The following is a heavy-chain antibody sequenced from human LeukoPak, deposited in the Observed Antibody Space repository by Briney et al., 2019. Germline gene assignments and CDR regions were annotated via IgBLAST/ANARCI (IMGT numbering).Heavy chain of an antibody. CDR3: TGAYYDFWSGTDAFDI. V-gene: IGHV3-7*01. D-gene: IGHD3-3*01. Sequence: GGSLRLSCAASGFTFSSYWMSWVRQAPGKGLEWVANIKQGGSEKYYVDSVKGRFTISRDNAKNSLYLQMNSLRAEDTAVYYCTGAYYDFWSGTDAFDIWGQGTMVTVSS. CDR1: GFTFSSYW. J-gene: IGHJ3*02. CDR2: IKQGGSEK.